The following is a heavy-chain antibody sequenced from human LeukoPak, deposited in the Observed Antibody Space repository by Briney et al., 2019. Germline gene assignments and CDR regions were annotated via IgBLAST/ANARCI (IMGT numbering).Heavy chain of an antibody. CDR1: GFTFSSYS. CDR2: ISSSSSYI. Sequence: GGSLRLSCAASGFTFSSYSMNWVRQAPGKGLEGVSSISSSSSYIYYAASVKGRFTISRDNAKNSLYLQMNSLRAEDTAVYYCARVGHREANYWGQGTLVTVSS. D-gene: IGHD1-26*01. J-gene: IGHJ4*02. CDR3: ARVGHREANY. V-gene: IGHV3-21*01.